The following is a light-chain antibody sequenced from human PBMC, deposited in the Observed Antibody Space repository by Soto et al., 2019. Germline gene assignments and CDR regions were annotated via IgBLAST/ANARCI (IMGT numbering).Light chain of an antibody. V-gene: IGKV3-20*01. J-gene: IGKJ2*01. CDR2: GAS. CDR1: QSVSSRY. CDR3: QQYGSSLYT. Sequence: EIVWKQSPGHLSLSPGERATLPCRASQSVSSRYVAWYKQKPGQAPRLLIYGASSRATGIPDRVSGRGSGTDFTRTISRLEPEDVAVYYGQQYGSSLYTVGQGTKVEIK.